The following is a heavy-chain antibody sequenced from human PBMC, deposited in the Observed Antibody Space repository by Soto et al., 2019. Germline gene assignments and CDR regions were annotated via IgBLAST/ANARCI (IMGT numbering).Heavy chain of an antibody. V-gene: IGHV4-59*01. D-gene: IGHD6-25*01. Sequence: PSETLSLTCSVSGVSISSYFWSWIRQAPGRGLEWIGYTYHRGSTNYSPSLKSRVAISLDTSENQFSLKVNSVTAADTAVYYVSRSAGYHGRLDDWGQGTPVTVPS. CDR2: TYHRGST. CDR3: SRSAGYHGRLDD. J-gene: IGHJ4*02. CDR1: GVSISSYF.